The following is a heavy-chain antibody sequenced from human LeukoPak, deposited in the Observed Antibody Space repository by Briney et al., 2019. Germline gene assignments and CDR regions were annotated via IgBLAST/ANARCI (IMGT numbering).Heavy chain of an antibody. V-gene: IGHV3-9*01. Sequence: GRSLRLSCAASRFTFDDYAMHWVRQAPGKGLEWVSGISWNSGTIGYADSVKGRFTISRDNAKNSLYLQMNSLRAEDTALYYCAKNYIYYYGMDVWGQGTTVTVSS. D-gene: IGHD2-15*01. J-gene: IGHJ6*02. CDR1: RFTFDDYA. CDR2: ISWNSGTI. CDR3: AKNYIYYYGMDV.